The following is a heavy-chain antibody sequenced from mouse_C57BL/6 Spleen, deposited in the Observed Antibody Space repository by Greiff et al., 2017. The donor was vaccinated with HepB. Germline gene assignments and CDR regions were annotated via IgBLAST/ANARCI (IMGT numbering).Heavy chain of an antibody. Sequence: VQLQQSGPGLVQPSQSLSITCTVSGFSLTSYGVHWVRQSPGKGLEWLGVIWSGGSTDYNAAFISRLSISKDNSKSQVFFKMNSPQADDAAIYYCARRRGDWYFDVWGTGTTVTVSS. CDR3: ARRRGDWYFDV. CDR2: IWSGGST. J-gene: IGHJ1*03. V-gene: IGHV2-2*01. CDR1: GFSLTSYG.